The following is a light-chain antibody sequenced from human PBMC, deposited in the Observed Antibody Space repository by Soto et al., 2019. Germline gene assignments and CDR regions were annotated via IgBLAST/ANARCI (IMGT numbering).Light chain of an antibody. Sequence: EIVLTQSPATLSLSPGERATLSCRASQSISSHLAWYQQKHGQAPRLLIYGASNRATGIPARFSGSGSGTDFTLTISSLEPEDFAVYYCQHRSNWPLTFGGGTKVEIK. V-gene: IGKV3-11*01. CDR3: QHRSNWPLT. J-gene: IGKJ4*01. CDR2: GAS. CDR1: QSISSH.